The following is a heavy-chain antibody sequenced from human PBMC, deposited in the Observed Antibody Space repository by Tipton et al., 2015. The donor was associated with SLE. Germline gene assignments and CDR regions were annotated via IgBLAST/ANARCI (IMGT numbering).Heavy chain of an antibody. CDR2: IYASGST. CDR3: ARASAAGTFRMDV. Sequence: TPSLTCTVSGGSISSGSYYWSWIRQPAGKGLEWIGYIYASGSTNYNPSLKSRVTISVDTSKNQFSLKLSSVTAADTAVYYCARASAAGTFRMDVWGQGP. J-gene: IGHJ6*02. V-gene: IGHV4-61*09. CDR1: GGSISSGSYY. D-gene: IGHD6-13*01.